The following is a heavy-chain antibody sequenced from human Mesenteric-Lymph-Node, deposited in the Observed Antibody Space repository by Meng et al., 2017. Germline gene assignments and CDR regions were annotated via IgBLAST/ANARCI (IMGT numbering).Heavy chain of an antibody. J-gene: IGHJ4*02. CDR3: VRSSITLADKGDY. V-gene: IGHV3-74*01. CDR2: IKSDGSDT. Sequence: GGSLRLSCAASGFTFSSYWMHWVRQAPGKGLVWVSRIKSDGSDTSYADSVKGRFTISRDNAKNTLFLHMDSLRVEDTAVYYCVRSSITLADKGDYWGQGTLVTVSS. CDR1: GFTFSSYW. D-gene: IGHD6-19*01.